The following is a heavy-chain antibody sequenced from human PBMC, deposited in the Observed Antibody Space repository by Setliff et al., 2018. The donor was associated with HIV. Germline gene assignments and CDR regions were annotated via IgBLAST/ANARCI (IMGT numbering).Heavy chain of an antibody. CDR2: IHHSGTT. CDR3: ARYVSSGFYFDF. CDR1: GYSISSGYY. D-gene: IGHD3-22*01. V-gene: IGHV4-38-2*02. Sequence: SETLSLTCSVSGYSISSGYYWSWVRQPPGKGLEWIATIHHSGTTYYNPSLKSLVTISVDTSKNHFSLNVNSVTAADTAVYSCARYVSSGFYFDFWGQGTLVTVSS. J-gene: IGHJ4*02.